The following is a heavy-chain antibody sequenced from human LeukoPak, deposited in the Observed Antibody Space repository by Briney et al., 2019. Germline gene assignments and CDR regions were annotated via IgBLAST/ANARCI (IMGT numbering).Heavy chain of an antibody. V-gene: IGHV1-69*06. D-gene: IGHD6-13*01. CDR3: ARVTPPPYSSSWYAAFNI. Sequence: ASVKVSCKASGGTFSSYAISWVRQAPGQGLEWMGGIIPIFGTANYAQKFQSRVTITADKSTSTAYMELSSLRSEDTAVYYCARVTPPPYSSSWYAAFNIWGQGTMVTVSS. CDR1: GGTFSSYA. J-gene: IGHJ3*02. CDR2: IIPIFGTA.